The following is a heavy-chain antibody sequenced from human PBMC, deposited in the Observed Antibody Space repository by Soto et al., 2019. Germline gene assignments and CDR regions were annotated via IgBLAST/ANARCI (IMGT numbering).Heavy chain of an antibody. D-gene: IGHD3-16*01. Sequence: PSETLSLTCTVSGGSISSGDYYWSWIRQPPGKGLEWSGYIYYSGSTGYNPSLKSRVTISVDTSKNQFSLKMSSVTAADTAVYYCATGGYYYYYYGMDVWGQGTTVTVAS. V-gene: IGHV4-30-4*01. CDR2: IYYSGST. CDR3: ATGGYYYYYYGMDV. J-gene: IGHJ6*02. CDR1: GGSISSGDYY.